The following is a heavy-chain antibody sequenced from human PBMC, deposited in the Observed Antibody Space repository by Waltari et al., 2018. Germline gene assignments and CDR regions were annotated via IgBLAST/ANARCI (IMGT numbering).Heavy chain of an antibody. Sequence: DVQLVESGGGLVKPGGSLRLSCGASGFDFSIYGMNWVRQSPGKGLEWVALVSGTTSCRYYADSVKGRFTVSRDNAKTTVYLQMDNLRVEDTAVYYCARGVFDSWGQGTLVTVSS. V-gene: IGHV3-21*01. J-gene: IGHJ5*01. CDR2: VSGTTSCR. CDR3: ARGVFDS. CDR1: GFDFSIYG.